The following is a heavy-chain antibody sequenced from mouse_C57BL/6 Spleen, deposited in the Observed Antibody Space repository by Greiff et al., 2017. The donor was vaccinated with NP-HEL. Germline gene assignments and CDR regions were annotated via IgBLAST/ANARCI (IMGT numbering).Heavy chain of an antibody. CDR1: GYSITSGYD. CDR3: AREEGMGYLAY. V-gene: IGHV3-1*01. D-gene: IGHD2-2*01. Sequence: EVQRVESGPGMVKPSQSLSLTCTVTGYSITSGYDWHWIRHFPGNKLEWMGYISYSGSTNYNPSLKSRISITHDTSKNHFFLKLNSVTTEDTATYYCAREEGMGYLAYWGQGTLVTVSA. CDR2: ISYSGST. J-gene: IGHJ3*01.